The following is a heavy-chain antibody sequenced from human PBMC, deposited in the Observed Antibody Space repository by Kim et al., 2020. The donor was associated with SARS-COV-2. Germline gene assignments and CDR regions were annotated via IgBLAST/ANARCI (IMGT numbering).Heavy chain of an antibody. V-gene: IGHV1-3*01. D-gene: IGHD6-13*01. CDR1: GDTFINCG. J-gene: IGHJ4*02. Sequence: ASVKVSCKASGDTFINCGIHWVRQAPGQRLEWMGWINGGNGHTKYSKRFQDRVTLFADTSATTAHMDLRSLGSEDTAIYYCARVCNEYNSSWVFDFWGQG. CDR3: ARVCNEYNSSWVFDF. CDR2: INGGNGHT.